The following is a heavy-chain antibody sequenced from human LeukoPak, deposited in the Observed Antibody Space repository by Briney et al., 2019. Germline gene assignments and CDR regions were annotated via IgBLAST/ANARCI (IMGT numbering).Heavy chain of an antibody. V-gene: IGHV4-34*01. J-gene: IGHJ4*02. CDR1: GGSFSGYY. CDR3: ARGFYGDYVWYFDY. Sequence: SETLSLTCAVYGGSFSGYYWSWIRQPPGKGLEWIGEINHSGSTNYNPSLKSRVTISVDTSKNQFSLKLSSVTAADTAVYYCARGFYGDYVWYFDYWGQGTLVTVSS. D-gene: IGHD4-17*01. CDR2: INHSGST.